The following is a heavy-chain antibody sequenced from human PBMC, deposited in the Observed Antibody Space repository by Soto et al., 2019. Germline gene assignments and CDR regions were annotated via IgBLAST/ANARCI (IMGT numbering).Heavy chain of an antibody. J-gene: IGHJ6*02. CDR3: VREGEIEVMAALPIQSSGMDA. CDR2: IKQEGSER. Sequence: TGGSLRLSFEASRFPCTSSWMSWVRQAPGKWLEWVANIKQEGSERYYVDSVKGRFTISRDNAKNSLFLQMKNLRADDKAVYFCVREGEIEVMAALPIQSSGMDAWGQGTTVTVSS. V-gene: IGHV3-7*03. CDR1: RFPCTSSW. D-gene: IGHD2-21*02.